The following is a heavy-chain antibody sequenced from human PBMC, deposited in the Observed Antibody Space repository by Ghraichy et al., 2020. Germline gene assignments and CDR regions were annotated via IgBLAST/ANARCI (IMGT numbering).Heavy chain of an antibody. Sequence: SQTLSLTCTVSGGYISSSGNYWGWNRQPPGKGLEWIGTMYYNGNTYYNPSLTSRVTISADTSKNQLSLRLSSVTATDTAVYFCARAPDTYYDFWSGYYSNWFDLWGQGTLVTVSS. V-gene: IGHV4-39*01. D-gene: IGHD3-3*01. CDR1: GGYISSSGNY. CDR3: ARAPDTYYDFWSGYYSNWFDL. CDR2: MYYNGNT. J-gene: IGHJ5*02.